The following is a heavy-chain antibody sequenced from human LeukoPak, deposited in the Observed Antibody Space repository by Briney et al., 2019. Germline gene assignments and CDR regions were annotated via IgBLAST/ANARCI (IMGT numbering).Heavy chain of an antibody. V-gene: IGHV4-61*02. Sequence: KPSETLSLTCTVSGGSIGSGSYYWSWIRQPAGKGLEWIGRIYTSGSTNYNPSLKGRVTISVDTSKNQFSLKLSSVTAADTAVYYCARAPILNWFDPWGQGTLVTVSS. CDR3: ARAPILNWFDP. J-gene: IGHJ5*02. CDR1: GGSIGSGSYY. CDR2: IYTSGST.